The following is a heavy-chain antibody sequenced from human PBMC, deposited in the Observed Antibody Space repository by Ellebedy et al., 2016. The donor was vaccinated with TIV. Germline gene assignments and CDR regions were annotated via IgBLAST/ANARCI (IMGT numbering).Heavy chain of an antibody. CDR1: GFTFSSYS. V-gene: IGHV3-21*01. CDR2: ISSSSSYI. J-gene: IGHJ6*02. Sequence: GESLKISXAASGFTFSSYSMNWVRQAPGKGLEWVSSISSSSSYIYYADSVKGRFTISRDNAKNSLYLQMNSLRAEDTAVYYCARDIMTTVTTGSLNYYYYGMDVWGQGTTVTVSS. CDR3: ARDIMTTVTTGSLNYYYYGMDV. D-gene: IGHD4-17*01.